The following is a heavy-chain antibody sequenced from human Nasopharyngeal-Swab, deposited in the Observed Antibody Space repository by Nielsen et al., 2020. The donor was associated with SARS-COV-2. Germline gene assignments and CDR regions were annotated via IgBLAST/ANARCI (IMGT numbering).Heavy chain of an antibody. CDR3: ARTPYSTRGLDFDY. V-gene: IGHV2-70*11. J-gene: IGHJ4*02. CDR2: IDWDDDK. Sequence: TLSLTCTVSGGSISSYYWSWIRQPPGKALEWLARIDWDDDKYYSTSLKTRLTISKDTSKNQVVLTMTNMDPVDTATYYCARTPYSTRGLDFDYWGQGTLVTVSS. D-gene: IGHD2/OR15-2a*01. CDR1: GGSISSYYW.